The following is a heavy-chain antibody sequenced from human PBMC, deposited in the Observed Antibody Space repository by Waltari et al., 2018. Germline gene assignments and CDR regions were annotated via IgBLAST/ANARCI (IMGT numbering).Heavy chain of an antibody. D-gene: IGHD3-10*01. V-gene: IGHV4-59*01. Sequence: QVQLQESGPGLVKPSETLSLTCTVSGGSISSYYWSWIRQPPGKGLEWIGYIYYSGSTNYNPSLKSRVTISVDTSKNQFSLKLSSVTAADTAVYYCARVKASPRKSGGYYFDYWGQGTLVTVSS. J-gene: IGHJ4*02. CDR1: GGSISSYY. CDR3: ARVKASPRKSGGYYFDY. CDR2: IYYSGST.